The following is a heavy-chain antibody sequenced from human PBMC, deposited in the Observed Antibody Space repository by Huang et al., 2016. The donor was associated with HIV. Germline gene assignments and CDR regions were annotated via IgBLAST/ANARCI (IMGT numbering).Heavy chain of an antibody. J-gene: IGHJ4*02. CDR3: ARGSRQGKYYYGSGTAY. Sequence: GGGLVQPGGSLRLSCAASGFTFSSYWMHWVRQVPGKGLVWVSHMKSDGSSTSYADSVKGRFTISRDNAKNTLYLQMNSLRAEDTAVYYCARGSRQGKYYYGSGTAYWGQGTLVTVSS. CDR1: GFTFSSYW. CDR2: MKSDGSST. V-gene: IGHV3-74*01. D-gene: IGHD3-10*01.